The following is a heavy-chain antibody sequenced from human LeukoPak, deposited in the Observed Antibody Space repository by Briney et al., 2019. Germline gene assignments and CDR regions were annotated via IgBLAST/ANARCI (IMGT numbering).Heavy chain of an antibody. Sequence: SETLSLTCAVYGGSFSGYYWSWIRQPPGKGLEWIGEINHSGSTNYNPSLKSRVTISVDTSKNQFSLKLSSVAAADTAVYYCARGRGPLGYWGQGTLVTVSS. CDR3: ARGRGPLGY. D-gene: IGHD7-27*01. V-gene: IGHV4-34*01. J-gene: IGHJ4*02. CDR1: GGSFSGYY. CDR2: INHSGST.